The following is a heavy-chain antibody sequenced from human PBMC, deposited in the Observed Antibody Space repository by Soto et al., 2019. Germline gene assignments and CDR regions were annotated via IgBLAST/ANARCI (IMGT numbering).Heavy chain of an antibody. J-gene: IGHJ6*02. V-gene: IGHV1-69*01. Sequence: QVHLVQSGAEVKKPGSSVKVSCKASGGTFSTYAISWVRQAPGQGLEWMGGIIPIFGTPDYAQRFQGRGTITADESTSSASMELSSLRSEDTAVYYCARDVQLLVDAYYYAMDVWGQGTTVTVSS. CDR3: ARDVQLLVDAYYYAMDV. CDR1: GGTFSTYA. D-gene: IGHD6-13*01. CDR2: IIPIFGTP.